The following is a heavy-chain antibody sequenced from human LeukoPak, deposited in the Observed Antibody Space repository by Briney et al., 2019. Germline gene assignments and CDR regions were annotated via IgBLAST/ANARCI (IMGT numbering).Heavy chain of an antibody. CDR1: GYTFTSYG. D-gene: IGHD3-22*01. CDR2: ISAYNGNT. CDR3: ARVRGYYDSSGPRDY. J-gene: IGHJ4*02. V-gene: IGHV1-18*01. Sequence: AASVKVSCKASGYTFTSYGISWVRQAPGQGLEWMGWISAYNGNTNYAQKLQGRVTMTTDTPTSTAYMGLRSLRSDDTAVYYCARVRGYYDSSGPRDYWGQGTLVTVSS.